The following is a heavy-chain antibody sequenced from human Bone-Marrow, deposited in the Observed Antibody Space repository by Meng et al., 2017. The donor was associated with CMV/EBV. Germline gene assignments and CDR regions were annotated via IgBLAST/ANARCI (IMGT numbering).Heavy chain of an antibody. Sequence: GESLKISCAASGFTVSSNYMSWVRQAPGKGLEWVSVIYSGGSTYYADSVKGRFTISRDNSKNTLYLQMNSLRAEDTAVYYCAKTGSDFWSGYYPLTYGMDVWGQGTTVTVSS. D-gene: IGHD3-3*01. J-gene: IGHJ6*01. CDR1: GFTVSSNY. V-gene: IGHV3-53*01. CDR3: AKTGSDFWSGYYPLTYGMDV. CDR2: IYSGGST.